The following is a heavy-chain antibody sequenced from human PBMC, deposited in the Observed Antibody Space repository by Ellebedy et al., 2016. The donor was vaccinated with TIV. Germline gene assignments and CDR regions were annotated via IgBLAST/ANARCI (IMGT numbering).Heavy chain of an antibody. Sequence: GESLKISCAASGFTFSSYALHWVRQAPGKGLEWVAVISYDAAYKDFADSVKGRFTISRDNSKSTVYLQMNNLRPEDTAVYYCSRGDSPSHYYDPRGALPFGYWGQGTLVTVSS. J-gene: IGHJ4*02. V-gene: IGHV3-30*01. CDR3: SRGDSPSHYYDPRGALPFGY. D-gene: IGHD3-22*01. CDR1: GFTFSSYA. CDR2: ISYDAAYK.